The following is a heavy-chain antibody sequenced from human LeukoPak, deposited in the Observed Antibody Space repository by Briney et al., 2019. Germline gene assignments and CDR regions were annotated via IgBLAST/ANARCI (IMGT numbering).Heavy chain of an antibody. CDR3: ARASDDILTGYYVTYFDY. CDR2: INHSGST. V-gene: IGHV4-34*01. Sequence: PSETLSLTCTVSGGSISSYYWSWIRQPPGKGLEWIGEINHSGSTNYNPSLKSRVTISVDTSKNQFSLKLSSVTAADTAVYYCARASDDILTGYYVTYFDYWGQGTLVTVSS. D-gene: IGHD3-9*01. CDR1: GGSISSYY. J-gene: IGHJ4*02.